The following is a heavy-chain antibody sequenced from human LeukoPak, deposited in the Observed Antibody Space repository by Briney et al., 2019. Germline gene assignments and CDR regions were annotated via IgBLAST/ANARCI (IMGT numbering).Heavy chain of an antibody. Sequence: SETLSLTCAVSGGSISSSNWWSWVRQPPGKGLEWIGEIYHSGSTNYNPSLKSRVTISVDKSKNQFSLKLSSVTAADTAVYYCASYVVGSGSYIPQYAFDIWGQGTMVTVS. CDR1: GGSISSSNW. CDR3: ASYVVGSGSYIPQYAFDI. D-gene: IGHD3-10*01. CDR2: IYHSGST. V-gene: IGHV4-4*02. J-gene: IGHJ3*02.